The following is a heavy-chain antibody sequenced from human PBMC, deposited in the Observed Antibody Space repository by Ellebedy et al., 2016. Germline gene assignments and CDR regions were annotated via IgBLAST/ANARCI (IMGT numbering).Heavy chain of an antibody. CDR3: ARQYEGGAARLFDY. D-gene: IGHD6-6*01. J-gene: IGHJ4*02. V-gene: IGHV4-39*01. CDR2: VYYSGST. Sequence: SETLSLTCTVSGGSISSGSYYWGWVRQPPGKGLEWIGTVYYSGSTYYNPSLKSRVTISVDTSRNQFSLNLSSVTAADTAVYFCARQYEGGAARLFDYWGRGTLVTVSS. CDR1: GGSISSGSYY.